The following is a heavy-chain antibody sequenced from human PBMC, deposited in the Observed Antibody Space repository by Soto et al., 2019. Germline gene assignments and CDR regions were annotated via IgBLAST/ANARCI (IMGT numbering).Heavy chain of an antibody. CDR3: TTAPGRGYSYGYPEY. V-gene: IGHV3-15*01. CDR2: IKSKTDGGTT. J-gene: IGHJ4*02. Sequence: GGSLRLSCAASGFTFSNAWMSWVHQAPGKGLEWVGRIKSKTDGGTTDYAAPVKGRFTISRDDSKNTLYLQMNSLKTEDTAVYYCTTAPGRGYSYGYPEYWGQGTLVTVSS. D-gene: IGHD5-18*01. CDR1: GFTFSNAW.